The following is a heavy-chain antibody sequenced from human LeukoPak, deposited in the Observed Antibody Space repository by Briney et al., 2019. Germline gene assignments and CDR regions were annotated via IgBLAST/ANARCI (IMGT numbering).Heavy chain of an antibody. CDR3: ALSMTTVTNDY. V-gene: IGHV3-74*01. CDR2: INSDGSST. D-gene: IGHD4-17*01. J-gene: IGHJ4*02. CDR1: WFTLSSYW. Sequence: PWGSLRLSCAASWFTLSSYWMHLVRPAPGEGLVWVSRINSDGSSTSYADSVKGRFTISRDNAKNTLYLQMNSLRAEDTAVYYCALSMTTVTNDYWGQGTLVTVSS.